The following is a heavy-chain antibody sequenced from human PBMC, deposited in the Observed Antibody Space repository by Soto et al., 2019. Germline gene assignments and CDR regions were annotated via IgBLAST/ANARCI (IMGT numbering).Heavy chain of an antibody. CDR3: ARPLGYCSSTSCYGSYYYGMDV. V-gene: IGHV3-33*01. CDR1: GFTFSSYG. Sequence: PGGSLRLSCAASGFTFSSYGMHWVRQAPGKGLEWVAVIWYDGSNKYYADSVKGRFTISRDNSKNTLYLQMNSLRAEDTAVYYCARPLGYCSSTSCYGSYYYGMDVWGQGTTVTVSS. D-gene: IGHD2-2*01. CDR2: IWYDGSNK. J-gene: IGHJ6*02.